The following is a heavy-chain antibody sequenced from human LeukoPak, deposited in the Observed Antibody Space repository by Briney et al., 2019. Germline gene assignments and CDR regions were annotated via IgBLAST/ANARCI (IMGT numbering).Heavy chain of an antibody. D-gene: IGHD3-10*01. J-gene: IGHJ4*02. CDR3: AKTSLSLWFGD. CDR2: ISGSGGTT. CDR1: GFTFSSYS. V-gene: IGHV3-23*01. Sequence: PGGSLRLSCAASGFTFSSYSMNWVRQAPGKGLEWVSGISGSGGTTYYADAVKGRFTISRDNSKNTLFMQMNSLRAEDTAVYYCAKTSLSLWFGDWGQGTLVTVSS.